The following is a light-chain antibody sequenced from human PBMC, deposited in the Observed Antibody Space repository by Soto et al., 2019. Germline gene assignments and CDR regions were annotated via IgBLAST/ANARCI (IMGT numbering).Light chain of an antibody. J-gene: IGLJ1*01. V-gene: IGLV2-23*01. CDR3: CSFTSSNTHV. CDR2: ERS. CDR1: SGDFGTYNL. Sequence: QSALAQHTYVAGCLWQAITISCTGSSGDFGTYNLVSWYQHHTGKVPKLIIYERSKRPSGVSDRFSGSKSGNTASLTISGLQAEDEADYYCCSFTSSNTHVFGAGTKVT.